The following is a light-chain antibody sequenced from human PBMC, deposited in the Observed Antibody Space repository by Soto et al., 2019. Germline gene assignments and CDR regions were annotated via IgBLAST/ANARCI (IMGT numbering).Light chain of an antibody. V-gene: IGKV1-5*01. CDR3: QQYDTYGT. CDR2: DAS. CDR1: QSISNW. J-gene: IGKJ1*01. Sequence: DIQMTQSPSPLSASVGDRVTITCRASQSISNWLAWYQQKPGKAPKLLIYDASSLESGVPSRFSGSGSGTEFTLTISSLQPDDFATYYCQQYDTYGTFGQGTKVDIK.